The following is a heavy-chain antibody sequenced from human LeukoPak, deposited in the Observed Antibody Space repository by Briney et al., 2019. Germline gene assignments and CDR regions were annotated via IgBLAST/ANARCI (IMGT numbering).Heavy chain of an antibody. CDR2: ISGSGGTT. J-gene: IGHJ4*02. CDR1: GLTFSSYA. Sequence: HAGGSLRLSCAASGLTFSSYAMSWVRQAPGKGLEWVSTISGSGGTTYYADSVEGQFTISRDNSKNTVSLQMNSLRAEDTAIYYCAKSVSPGGYVGSLYFFDDWGQGTLVTVSS. D-gene: IGHD1-26*01. CDR3: AKSVSPGGYVGSLYFFDD. V-gene: IGHV3-23*01.